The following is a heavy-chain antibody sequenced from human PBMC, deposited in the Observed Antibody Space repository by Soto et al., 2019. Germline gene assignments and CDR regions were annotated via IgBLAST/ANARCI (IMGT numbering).Heavy chain of an antibody. CDR2: IYYSGST. CDR1: GDSISSYY. CDR3: ARYIGTYCVY. J-gene: IGHJ4*02. V-gene: IGHV4-59*01. D-gene: IGHD1-26*01. Sequence: SESLSLTCTVSGDSISSYYWSWIRQPPGRGLEWIGFIYYSGSTNYNPSLKSRVTISLDTSKNQFSLKLSSVTAADTAVYYCARYIGTYCVYWGQGTLVNVSS.